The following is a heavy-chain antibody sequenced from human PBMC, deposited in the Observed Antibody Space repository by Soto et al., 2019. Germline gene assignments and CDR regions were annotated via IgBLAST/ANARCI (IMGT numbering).Heavy chain of an antibody. CDR3: VREPWGFSGSWYDY. Sequence: GGSLRLSCAASEFSFNNYWMHWVRQVPGKGPVWVSRINHYGSKTEYADSVKGRFTISRDNTKNTLYLQMNSLRVDDTAMYYCVREPWGFSGSWYDYWGQGTLVTVSS. CDR1: EFSFNNYW. J-gene: IGHJ4*02. CDR2: INHYGSKT. V-gene: IGHV3-74*03. D-gene: IGHD5-12*01.